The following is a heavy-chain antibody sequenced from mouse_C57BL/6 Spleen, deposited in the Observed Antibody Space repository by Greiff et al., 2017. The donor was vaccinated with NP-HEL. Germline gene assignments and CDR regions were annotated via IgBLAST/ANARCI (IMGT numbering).Heavy chain of an antibody. D-gene: IGHD2-5*01. CDR1: GYTFTSYD. J-gene: IGHJ4*01. CDR3: ARSGYSNYDYYYAMDY. V-gene: IGHV1-85*01. CDR2: IYPRDGST. Sequence: QVQLQQSGPELVKPGASVKLSCKASGYTFTSYDINWVKQRPGQGLEWIGWIYPRDGSTKYNEKFKGKATLTVDTSSSTAYMQLNSLTSEDSAVYFCARSGYSNYDYYYAMDYWGQGTSVTVSS.